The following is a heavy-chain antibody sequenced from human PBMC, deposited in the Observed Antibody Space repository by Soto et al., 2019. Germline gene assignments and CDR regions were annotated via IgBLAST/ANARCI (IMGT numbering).Heavy chain of an antibody. CDR2: ITWNSGKI. V-gene: IGHV3-9*01. J-gene: IGHJ4*01. CDR3: VKDSYADFHRVLSTAEYFFDY. D-gene: IGHD2-15*01. CDR1: GFTFDDYA. Sequence: GGSLRLSCTASGFTFDDYAMHWVRQGPGRGLEWGSGITWNSGKIAYADSVKGQFTIARDDDNNSLYLQMNSLRPEDTALYYCVKDSYADFHRVLSTAEYFFDYWGHGTRVTVSS.